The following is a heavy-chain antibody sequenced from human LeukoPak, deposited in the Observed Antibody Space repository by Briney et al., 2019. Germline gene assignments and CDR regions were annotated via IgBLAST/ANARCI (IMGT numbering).Heavy chain of an antibody. J-gene: IGHJ4*02. CDR2: INAGNGNT. CDR3: ARGETTVTTLTY. CDR1: GYTFTSYA. Sequence: ASVKVSCKASGYTFTSYAMHWVRQAPGQRLEWMGRINAGNGNTKYSQKFQGRVTITRDTSASTAYMELSSLRSEDTAVYYCARGETTVTTLTYWGQGTLVTVSS. V-gene: IGHV1-3*01. D-gene: IGHD4-17*01.